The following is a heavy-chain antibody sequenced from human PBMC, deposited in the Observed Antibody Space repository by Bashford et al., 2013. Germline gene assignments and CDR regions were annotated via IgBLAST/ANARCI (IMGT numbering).Heavy chain of an antibody. V-gene: IGHV1-2*02. Sequence: VASVKVSCKASGYTFTGYYMHWVRQAPGQGLEWMGWINPNSGGTNYAQKFQGRVTMTRDTSISTAYMELSRLRSDDTAVYYCARVRDGSGSSDYWGQGTLVTVSS. J-gene: IGHJ4*02. D-gene: IGHD3-10*01. CDR3: ARVRDGSGSSDY. CDR2: INPNSGGT. CDR1: GYTFTGYY.